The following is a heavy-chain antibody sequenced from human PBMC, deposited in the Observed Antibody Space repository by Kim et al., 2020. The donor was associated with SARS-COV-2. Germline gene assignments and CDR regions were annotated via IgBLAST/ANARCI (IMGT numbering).Heavy chain of an antibody. V-gene: IGHV4-59*13. CDR3: SILXLKDNWGWXDAFYI. Sequence: SETLSLTCTVSGGSIYSYYWNWIRQPPGKGLEWIGYIHYTGATVYNPSLQSRVTTSVDTSKNQXFLRLYSVTAADTAVYFCSILXLKDNWGWXDAFYIWG. J-gene: IGHJ3*02. CDR1: GGSIYSYY. D-gene: IGHD3-16*01. CDR2: IHYTGAT.